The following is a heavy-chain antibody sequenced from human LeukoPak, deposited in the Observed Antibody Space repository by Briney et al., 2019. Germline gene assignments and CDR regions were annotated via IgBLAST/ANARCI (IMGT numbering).Heavy chain of an antibody. D-gene: IGHD6-6*01. CDR2: IKQDGSEK. CDR3: ARELSTSRPSY. CDR1: GFIFGNYW. J-gene: IGHJ4*02. V-gene: IGHV3-7*03. Sequence: GGSLRLSCASSGFIFGNYWMSWVRQAPGKGLEWVATIKQDGSEKYYVDSVKGRFTISRDNAKNSLYLQMNSLRAEDAAVYFCARELSTSRPSYWGQGTLVTVSS.